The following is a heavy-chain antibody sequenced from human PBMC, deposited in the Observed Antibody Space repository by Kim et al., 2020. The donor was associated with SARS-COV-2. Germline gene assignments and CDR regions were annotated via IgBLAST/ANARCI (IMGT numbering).Heavy chain of an antibody. CDR3: ARGSYCGGDCYGY. Sequence: YADSVKGRFTSSRDNSKNTLYLQMNSLRAEDTAVYYCARGSYCGGDCYGYWGQGTLVTVSS. V-gene: IGHV3-66*01. J-gene: IGHJ4*02. D-gene: IGHD2-21*01.